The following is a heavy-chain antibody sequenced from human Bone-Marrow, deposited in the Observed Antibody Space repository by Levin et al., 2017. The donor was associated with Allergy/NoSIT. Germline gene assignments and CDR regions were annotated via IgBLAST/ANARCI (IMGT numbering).Heavy chain of an antibody. CDR2: ISSSSSYI. V-gene: IGHV3-21*01. J-gene: IGHJ3*02. D-gene: IGHD3-3*01. CDR3: ARRTIFGVADAFDI. CDR1: GFTFSSYS. Sequence: PGESLKISCAASGFTFSSYSMNWVRQAPGKGLEWVSSISSSSSYIYYADSVKGRFTISRDNAKNSLYLQMNSLRAEDTAVYYCARRTIFGVADAFDIWGQGTMVTVSS.